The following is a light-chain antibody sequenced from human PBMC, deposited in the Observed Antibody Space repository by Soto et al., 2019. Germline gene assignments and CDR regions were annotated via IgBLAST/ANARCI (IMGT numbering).Light chain of an antibody. Sequence: TVLTQSPGTLSLSPGEGATLSCRASHNIKNNFLTWYQQIPGQAPRLLIHAASIRATGTPDRFTGSASGTDFTLIISSLEPEDFAVYYCQQYGTSLTFGGGTRVEIK. J-gene: IGKJ4*01. CDR3: QQYGTSLT. V-gene: IGKV3-20*01. CDR1: HNIKNNF. CDR2: AAS.